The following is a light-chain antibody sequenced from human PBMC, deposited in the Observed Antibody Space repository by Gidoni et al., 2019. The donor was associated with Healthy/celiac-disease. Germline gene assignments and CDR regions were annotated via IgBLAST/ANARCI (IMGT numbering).Light chain of an antibody. J-gene: IGLJ2*01. CDR1: SLRSYY. CDR3: NSRDSSGNHEE. Sequence: SSELTQDPAVSVALGQTVRITCQGDSLRSYYASWYQQKPGQAPVLVIYGKNNRPSGIPDRFSGSSSGNTASVTITGAQAEDEADYYCNSRDSSGNHEEFGGGTKLTVL. CDR2: GKN. V-gene: IGLV3-19*01.